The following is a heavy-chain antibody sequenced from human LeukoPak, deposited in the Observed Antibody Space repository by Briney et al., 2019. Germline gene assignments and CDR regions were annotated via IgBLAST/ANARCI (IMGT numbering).Heavy chain of an antibody. D-gene: IGHD3-3*01. J-gene: IGHJ4*02. CDR1: GFTFSSYW. CDR3: ARGGTTYYDFWSGYSKEDYFDY. CDR2: IKQDGSEK. Sequence: GGSLRLSCAASGFTFSSYWMSWVRQAPGKGLEWVANIKQDGSEKYYVDSVKGRFTIPRDNAKNSLYLQMNSLRAEDTAVYYCARGGTTYYDFWSGYSKEDYFDYWGQGTLVTVSS. V-gene: IGHV3-7*01.